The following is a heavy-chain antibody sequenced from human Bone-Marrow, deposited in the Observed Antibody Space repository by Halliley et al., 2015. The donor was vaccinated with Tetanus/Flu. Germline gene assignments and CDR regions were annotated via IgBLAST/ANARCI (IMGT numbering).Heavy chain of an antibody. D-gene: IGHD1-26*01. CDR1: GGSISSYY. J-gene: IGHJ4*02. CDR2: IYYSGST. CDR3: ARGGQGGSGAFDY. Sequence: TLSLTCTVSGGSISSYYWSWIRQSPGKGLEWIGYIYYSGSTNYTPSLKSRVTISVDTSKNQFSLKLSSVTAADTAVYYCARGGQGGSGAFDYWGQGTLVTVSS. V-gene: IGHV4-59*01.